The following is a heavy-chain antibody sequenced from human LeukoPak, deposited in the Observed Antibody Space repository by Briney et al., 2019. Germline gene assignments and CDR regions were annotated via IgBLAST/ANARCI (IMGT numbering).Heavy chain of an antibody. D-gene: IGHD1-20*01. CDR1: GFPFNTFH. J-gene: IGHJ2*01. CDR3: ARGVQITVSAWQFDF. CDR2: ISGPSNNI. V-gene: IGHV3-21*05. Sequence: GGSLRLSCAASGFPFNTFHINWVRQPPGKGLEWVSFISGPSNNIDYADSVRGRFTISRDYAGNSLYLQMNSLRVDDTAVYYFARGVQITVSAWQFDFWSRGAQVTVSS.